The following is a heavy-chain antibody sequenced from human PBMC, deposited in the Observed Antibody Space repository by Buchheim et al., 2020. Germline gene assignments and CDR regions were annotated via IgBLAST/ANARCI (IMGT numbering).Heavy chain of an antibody. CDR3: ARWYHYDLGVCPDY. CDR2: ISYDGSNK. V-gene: IGHV3-30*03. J-gene: IGHJ4*02. CDR1: GFTFSSYG. Sequence: QVQLVESGGGVVQPGRSLRLSCTASGFTFSSYGMHWVRQAPGKGLEWVAVISYDGSNKYYADSVKGRFTISRDISKNTVYLQMNSLRAEDTAVYYCARWYHYDLGVCPDYWGQGTL. D-gene: IGHD3-3*01.